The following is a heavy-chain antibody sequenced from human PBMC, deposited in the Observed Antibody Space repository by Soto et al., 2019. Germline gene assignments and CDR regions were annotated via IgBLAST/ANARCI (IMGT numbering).Heavy chain of an antibody. CDR2: INHCGST. CDR1: GGSFSGYY. Sequence: SETLSLTCAVYGGSFSGYYWSWIRQPPGTGLEWIGEINHCGSTNYNPSLKSRVTISVDTSKNQFSLKLCSVTAADTAVYYCARVSLTGYYYYGMDVWGQGTTVTVSS. J-gene: IGHJ6*02. CDR3: ARVSLTGYYYYGMDV. V-gene: IGHV4-34*01.